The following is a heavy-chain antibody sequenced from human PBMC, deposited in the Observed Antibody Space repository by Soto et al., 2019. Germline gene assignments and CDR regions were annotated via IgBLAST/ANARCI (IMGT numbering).Heavy chain of an antibody. V-gene: IGHV3-30*03. Sequence: QVQLVESGGGVVQPGRSLRLSCAASGFTFSGYGMHWVRQAPGKGLEWVAVISNDALNKYYADSVKGRFAISRDDSRNTLYLQMNSLRAEDTAVYYGARPRRDYYYYYGMDVWGQGTTVTVSS. CDR2: ISNDALNK. CDR1: GFTFSGYG. CDR3: ARPRRDYYYYYGMDV. J-gene: IGHJ6*02.